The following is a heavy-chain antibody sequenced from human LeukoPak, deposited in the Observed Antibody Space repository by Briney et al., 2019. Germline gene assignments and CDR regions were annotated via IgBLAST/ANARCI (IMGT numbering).Heavy chain of an antibody. CDR3: TRDLRMDYYYVDYYYYGMDV. CDR1: GFTLNTYW. D-gene: IGHD3-10*02. J-gene: IGHJ6*02. CDR2: INSDGSSL. V-gene: IGHV3-74*03. Sequence: PGGSLRLSCAASGFTLNTYWMNWDRQAPGKGLVWVSRINSDGSSLTYADSVKGRFTVSRDNAKNTLYLQMNSLRAEDTAVYYCTRDLRMDYYYVDYYYYGMDVWGQGTTVTVSS.